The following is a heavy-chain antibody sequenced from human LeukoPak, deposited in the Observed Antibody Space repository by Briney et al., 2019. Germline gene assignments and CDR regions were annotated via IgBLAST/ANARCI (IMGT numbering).Heavy chain of an antibody. Sequence: SETLSLTCSVSGGSIRSYYWSWIRQPPGKGLEWIGYIYYSGNTNYNPSLKSRVTISVDTSKNQFSLKLYSVTAADTAVYYCARGGWRAAGGQVGPVDAFDIWGQGTMVTVSS. CDR2: IYYSGNT. V-gene: IGHV4-59*01. CDR1: GGSIRSYY. J-gene: IGHJ3*02. D-gene: IGHD1-26*01. CDR3: ARGGWRAAGGQVGPVDAFDI.